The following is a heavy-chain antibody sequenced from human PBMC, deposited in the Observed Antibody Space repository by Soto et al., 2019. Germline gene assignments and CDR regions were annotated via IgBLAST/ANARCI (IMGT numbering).Heavy chain of an antibody. Sequence: EVQLLESGGGLVQPGGSLRLSCAASGFTFSSYAMTWVRQAPGKGLEWVSAINVRDDNTYYADSVKGRFTISRDNSKTTLYLQMSSLTAEDTAVYYCAKDRYGQTADYLDYWGQGTLVTVSS. V-gene: IGHV3-23*01. CDR1: GFTFSSYA. CDR3: AKDRYGQTADYLDY. J-gene: IGHJ4*02. D-gene: IGHD1-1*01. CDR2: INVRDDNT.